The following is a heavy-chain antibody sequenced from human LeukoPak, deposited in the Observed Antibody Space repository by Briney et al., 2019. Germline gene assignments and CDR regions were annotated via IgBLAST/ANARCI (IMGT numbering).Heavy chain of an antibody. CDR2: TRNKAKSYTT. Sequence: GGSLRLSCEVSGFILSDHYVDWVRQAPGKGLEWVGRTRNKAKSYTTDYAASVKGRFTISRDDSKSSVYLQMDSLKTEDTAVYYCAAGTFGALLDYWGQGTLVTVSS. CDR3: AAGTFGALLDY. CDR1: GFILSDHY. J-gene: IGHJ4*02. D-gene: IGHD3-3*01. V-gene: IGHV3-72*01.